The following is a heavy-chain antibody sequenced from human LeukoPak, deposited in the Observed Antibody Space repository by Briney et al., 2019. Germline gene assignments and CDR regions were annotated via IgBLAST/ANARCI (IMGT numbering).Heavy chain of an antibody. J-gene: IGHJ1*01. Sequence: GGSLRLSCAASGFTFSDYYMSWIRQAPGKGLEWVSYISSSNSYTNYADSVKGRFYSDSVKGRFTISRDNAKNSLYLQMNSLRAEDTAVYYCASLTYYFDSSGYYPGYFQHWGQGTLVTVSS. CDR2: ISSSNSYT. D-gene: IGHD3-22*01. V-gene: IGHV3-11*03. CDR1: GFTFSDYY. CDR3: ASLTYYFDSSGYYPGYFQH.